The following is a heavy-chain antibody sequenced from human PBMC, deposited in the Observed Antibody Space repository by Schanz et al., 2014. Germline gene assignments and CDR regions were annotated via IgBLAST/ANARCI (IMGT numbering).Heavy chain of an antibody. D-gene: IGHD3-9*01. V-gene: IGHV1-46*01. CDR3: AFDRDDAYDI. J-gene: IGHJ3*02. CDR1: GYFFSSYG. Sequence: QVQLVQSEAAVKKPGASVKVSCKASGYFFSSYGISWVRQAPGQGLEWMGRIYLSDGSTRYAQKFQGRVTVTRDTSTTTVYMDLSSLISEDTAVYYCAFDRDDAYDIWGQGTMVTVSS. CDR2: IYLSDGST.